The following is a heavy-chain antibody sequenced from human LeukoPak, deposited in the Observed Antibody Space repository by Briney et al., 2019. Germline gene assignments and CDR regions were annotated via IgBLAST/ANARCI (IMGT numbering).Heavy chain of an antibody. CDR3: ATLGSMIVTAVDY. D-gene: IGHD3-22*01. Sequence: ASVKVSCKASGYTFTSYDINWVRQATGQGLEWMGWINPNSGGTSYAQKFQGRVTMTRDTSISTAYMELSRLRSDDTAVYYCATLGSMIVTAVDYWGQGTLVTVSS. J-gene: IGHJ4*02. CDR2: INPNSGGT. V-gene: IGHV1-2*02. CDR1: GYTFTSYD.